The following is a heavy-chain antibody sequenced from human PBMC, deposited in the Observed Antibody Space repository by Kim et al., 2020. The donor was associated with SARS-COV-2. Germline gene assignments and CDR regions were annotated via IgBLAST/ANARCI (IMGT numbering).Heavy chain of an antibody. Sequence: GGSLRLSCAASGFTFSSYAMSWVRQAPGKGLEWVSAISGSGGSTYYADSVKGRFTISRDNSKNTLYLQMNSLRAEDTAVYYCARTAYRMIVVGRANVGAFDIWGQGTMVTVSS. CDR1: GFTFSSYA. V-gene: IGHV3-23*01. CDR2: ISGSGGST. CDR3: ARTAYRMIVVGRANVGAFDI. D-gene: IGHD3-22*01. J-gene: IGHJ3*02.